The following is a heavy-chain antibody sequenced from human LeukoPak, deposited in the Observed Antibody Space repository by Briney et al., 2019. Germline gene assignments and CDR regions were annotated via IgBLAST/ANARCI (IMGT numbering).Heavy chain of an antibody. J-gene: IGHJ4*02. D-gene: IGHD6-6*01. Sequence: GSLRLSCAASGFTFSTYYTSWVRQAPGKGLEWVSSISTSSSYIYYADSVKSRFTISRDNAKNSQYLQMNRLRVEDTAVYYCARGGAARPDFWGQGTLVTVSS. CDR3: ARGGAARPDF. V-gene: IGHV3-21*01. CDR1: GFTFSTYY. CDR2: ISTSSSYI.